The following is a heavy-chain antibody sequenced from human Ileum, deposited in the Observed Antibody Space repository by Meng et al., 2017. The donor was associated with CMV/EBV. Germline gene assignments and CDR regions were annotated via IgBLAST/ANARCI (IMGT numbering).Heavy chain of an antibody. V-gene: IGHV3-11*05. CDR2: ISQTSTYI. J-gene: IGHJ4*02. CDR1: GFTFSDYC. CDR3: SRDPRTLDY. Sequence: QVELVEAWGDLVKPRGSFRIASAASGFTFSDYCMTWIRQPPGKAPEWLSYISQTSTYINYADSVKGRFTISRDNAKNSVYLQMNSLEPEDTAVYYCSRDPRTLDYWGQGTLVTVSS.